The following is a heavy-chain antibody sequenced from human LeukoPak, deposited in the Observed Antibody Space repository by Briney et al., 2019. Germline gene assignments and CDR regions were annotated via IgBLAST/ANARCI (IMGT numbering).Heavy chain of an antibody. D-gene: IGHD3-16*01. J-gene: IGHJ6*02. CDR2: TYYRSKWYN. Sequence: SQTLSLTCAISGDSVSSNSAAWNWIRQSPSRGLEWLGRTYYRSKWYNDYAVSVKSRITINPDTSKSQFSLQLNSVTPEDTAVYYCARDQEFGCYYYYYGMDVWGQGTTVTVSS. CDR1: GDSVSSNSAA. CDR3: ARDQEFGCYYYYYGMDV. V-gene: IGHV6-1*01.